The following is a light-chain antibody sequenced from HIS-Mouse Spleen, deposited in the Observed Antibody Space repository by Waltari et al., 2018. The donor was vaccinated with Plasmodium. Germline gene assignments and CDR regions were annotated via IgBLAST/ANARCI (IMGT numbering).Light chain of an antibody. J-gene: IGLJ2*01. V-gene: IGLV4-69*01. CDR3: QTWGTGIGV. CDR1: SGHSSYA. CDR2: LKSDGSH. Sequence: QLVLTQSPSASASLGASVKLTCTLSSGHSSYAIAWHQQQPEKGPRSLMKLKSDGSHSKGDGIPDRCSGSSSGAERYLTISSLQSEDEADYYCQTWGTGIGVFGGGTKLTVL.